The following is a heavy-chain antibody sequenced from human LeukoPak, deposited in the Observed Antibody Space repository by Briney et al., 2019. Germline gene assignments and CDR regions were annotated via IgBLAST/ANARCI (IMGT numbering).Heavy chain of an antibody. CDR3: ARGTAVSPPNWFDP. CDR1: GGSISSYY. CDR2: INHSGST. Sequence: SETLSLTCTVSGGSISSYYWSWIRQPPGKGLEWIGEINHSGSTNYNPSLKSRVTISVDTSKNQFSLKLSSVTAADTAVYYCARGTAVSPPNWFDPWGQGTLVTVSS. V-gene: IGHV4-34*01. J-gene: IGHJ5*02. D-gene: IGHD4-17*01.